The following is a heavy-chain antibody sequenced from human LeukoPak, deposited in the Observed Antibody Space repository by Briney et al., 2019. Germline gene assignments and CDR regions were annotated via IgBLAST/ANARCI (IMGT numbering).Heavy chain of an antibody. Sequence: TGGSLRLSCAASGFTFSTYWMTWVRQAPGKGLEWVANIKQDGSEKYYVDSVKGRFTISRDNAKNSLYLQMNSLRAEDTAVYYCARVVWGTYKSNYYYMDVWAKGTTVTVSS. V-gene: IGHV3-7*01. CDR1: GFTFSTYW. CDR2: IKQDGSEK. D-gene: IGHD3-16*01. CDR3: ARVVWGTYKSNYYYMDV. J-gene: IGHJ6*03.